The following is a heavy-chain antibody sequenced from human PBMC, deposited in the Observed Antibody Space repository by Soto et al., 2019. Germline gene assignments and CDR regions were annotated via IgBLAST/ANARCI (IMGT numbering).Heavy chain of an antibody. CDR3: ASLGYADGIAAASMDY. CDR1: GFTFSSYS. J-gene: IGHJ4*02. D-gene: IGHD6-13*01. Sequence: GGSLRLSCAASGFTFSSYSMNWVRQAPGKGLEWVSSISSSSSYIYYADSVKGRFTISRDNAKNSLYLQMNSLRAEDTAVYYCASLGYADGIAAASMDYWGQGTLVTVSS. CDR2: ISSSSSYI. V-gene: IGHV3-21*01.